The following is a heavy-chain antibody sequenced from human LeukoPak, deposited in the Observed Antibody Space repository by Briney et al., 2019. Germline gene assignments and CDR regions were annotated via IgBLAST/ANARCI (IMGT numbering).Heavy chain of an antibody. V-gene: IGHV3-48*01. CDR1: GFTFSDFW. J-gene: IGHJ3*02. CDR3: AREEALWDAFDI. Sequence: GGSLRLSCAGSGFTFSDFWMTWVRQTPGKGLEWVSYISSSSSTIYYADSVKGRFTISRDNAKNSLYLQMNSLRAEDTAVYYCAREEALWDAFDIWGQGTMVTVSS. CDR2: ISSSSSTI.